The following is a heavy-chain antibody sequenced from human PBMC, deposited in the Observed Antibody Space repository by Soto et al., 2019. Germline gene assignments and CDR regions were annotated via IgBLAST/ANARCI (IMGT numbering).Heavy chain of an antibody. CDR2: ISYDGRNK. D-gene: IGHD3-22*01. J-gene: IGHJ4*02. Sequence: PGGSLRLSCAASGFTFSSYAMHWVRQAPGKGLEWVAVISYDGRNKYYADSVKGRFTISRDNSKNTLYLQMNSLRAEDTAVYYCAAPSGYYVSALDYWGQGTLVTVSS. V-gene: IGHV3-30*04. CDR1: GFTFSSYA. CDR3: AAPSGYYVSALDY.